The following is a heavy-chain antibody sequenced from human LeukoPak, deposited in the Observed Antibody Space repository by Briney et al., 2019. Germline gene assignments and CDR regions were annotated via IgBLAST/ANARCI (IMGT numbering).Heavy chain of an antibody. CDR1: GESFSGYS. CDR2: INQRRNT. V-gene: IGHV4-34*01. J-gene: IGHJ2*01. CDR3: ARHGWHAWYFDL. D-gene: IGHD6-19*01. Sequence: PSETLSLTCVVYGESFSGYSWSWIRQPPGKGLEWIGEINQRRNTNYNPSLKSRVTKSIDTSKNQFSLKLSSVTAADTAVYYCARHGWHAWYFDLWGRGTLVTVSS.